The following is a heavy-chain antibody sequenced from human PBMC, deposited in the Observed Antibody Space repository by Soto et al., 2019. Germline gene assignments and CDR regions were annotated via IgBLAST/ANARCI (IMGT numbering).Heavy chain of an antibody. CDR2: ITWDGATS. V-gene: IGHV3-43D*04. CDR3: AKHKDGALDH. J-gene: IGHJ4*02. Sequence: EVQLVESGGVVIQPGGSLRLSCAASGFTFDDYAMEWVRQAPGKGLEWVSLITWDGATSYYADSVKGRFTISRDNSRNSLYLQMNRLRTEDTAFYYCAKHKDGALDHWGKGTLVTVSS. CDR1: GFTFDDYA. D-gene: IGHD3-10*01.